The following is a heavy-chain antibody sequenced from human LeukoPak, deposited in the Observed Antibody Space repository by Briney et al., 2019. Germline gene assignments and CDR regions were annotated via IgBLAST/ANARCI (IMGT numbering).Heavy chain of an antibody. D-gene: IGHD5-18*01. V-gene: IGHV4-34*01. CDR2: INHSGST. J-gene: IGHJ4*02. CDR1: GGSFSGYY. CDR3: ARGYSYGWHY. Sequence: SETLSLTCAVYGGSFSGYYWSWIRQPPGKGLEWIGEINHSGSTNYNPSLKSRVTISVDTSKNQFSLKLSSVTAADTAVYYCARGYSYGWHYWGQGTLVTVSS.